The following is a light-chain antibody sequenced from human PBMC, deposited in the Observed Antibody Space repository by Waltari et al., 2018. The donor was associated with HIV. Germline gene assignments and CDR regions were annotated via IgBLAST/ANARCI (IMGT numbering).Light chain of an antibody. Sequence: QSALTQPASVSGSPGQSTTTSCTGPSSDAARYTLVSWYQHHPGKAPKVMIYSVTKRPSGVSDRFSGSKSGNTASLTISGLQAEDEADYYCCSYAGTSTYVFGTGTKVTVL. CDR2: SVT. CDR3: CSYAGTSTYV. V-gene: IGLV2-23*02. J-gene: IGLJ1*01. CDR1: SSDAARYTL.